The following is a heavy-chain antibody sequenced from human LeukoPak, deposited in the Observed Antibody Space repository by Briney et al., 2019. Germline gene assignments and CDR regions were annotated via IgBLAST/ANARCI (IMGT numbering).Heavy chain of an antibody. Sequence: GESLKISCKGSGYSFTSYWIGWVRQMPGKGLEWMGIIYPADSDTRYSPSFQGQVTISADKSISTAYLQWSSLKASDTAMYYCARRLVISELLRNVYWCVHWGQGTLVTVSS. V-gene: IGHV5-51*01. D-gene: IGHD1-26*01. CDR3: ARRLVISELLRNVYWCVH. J-gene: IGHJ5*02. CDR1: GYSFTSYW. CDR2: IYPADSDT.